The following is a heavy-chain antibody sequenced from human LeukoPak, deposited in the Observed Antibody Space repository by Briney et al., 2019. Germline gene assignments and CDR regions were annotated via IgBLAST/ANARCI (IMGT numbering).Heavy chain of an antibody. CDR1: GFTFSSYA. D-gene: IGHD5-18*01. V-gene: IGHV3-23*01. CDR2: ISGSGGST. J-gene: IGHJ4*02. Sequence: PGGSLRLSCAASGFTFSSYAMSWVRQAPGQGLEWVSAISGSGGSTYYADSVKGRCTISRDNSKNTLYLQLNSVRAEDTDVYYCAKQRVQLWRDYDYWGQGTLVTVSS. CDR3: AKQRVQLWRDYDY.